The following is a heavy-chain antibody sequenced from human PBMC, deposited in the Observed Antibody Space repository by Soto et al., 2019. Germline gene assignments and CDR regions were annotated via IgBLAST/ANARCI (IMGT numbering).Heavy chain of an antibody. V-gene: IGHV4-59*01. CDR3: AREIREYSGYVDLYYFAY. J-gene: IGHJ4*02. D-gene: IGHD5-12*01. CDR2: INYRGNT. CDR1: GGSISTYY. Sequence: SETLSLTCTVSGGSISTYYWTWIRQPPGKGLEWIGYINYRGNTNYNPSLKSRLTISIDTSKNQFSLKLNSVTAADTAVYYCAREIREYSGYVDLYYFAYWGQGTLVTVSS.